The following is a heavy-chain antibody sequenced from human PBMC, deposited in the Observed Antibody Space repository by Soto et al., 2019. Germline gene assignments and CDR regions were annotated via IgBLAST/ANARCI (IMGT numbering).Heavy chain of an antibody. CDR1: GFTFSSYS. D-gene: IGHD2-2*03. J-gene: IGHJ4*02. CDR3: ASCLDMAYLDY. V-gene: IGHV3-21*01. Sequence: ARGSLMLSCVASGFTFSSYSMNWVRQAPGKGLEWVSSISSSSSYIYYADSVNGRFTISRDNAKNSLYLQMNSLRPQHTAVYYCASCLDMAYLDYWGQETLAT. CDR2: ISSSSSYI.